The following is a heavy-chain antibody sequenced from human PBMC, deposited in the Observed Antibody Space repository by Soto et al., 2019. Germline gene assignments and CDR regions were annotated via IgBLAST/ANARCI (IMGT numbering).Heavy chain of an antibody. V-gene: IGHV1-58*01. D-gene: IGHD3-10*01. CDR1: GFTFTSSA. CDR3: AADWPGGWFGEGRYYYGMDV. CDR2: IVVGSGNT. J-gene: IGHJ6*02. Sequence: GASVKVSCKASGFTFTSSAVQWVRQARGQRLEWIGWIVVGSGNTNYAQKFQERVTITRDMSTSTAYTELSSLRSEDTAVYYCAADWPGGWFGEGRYYYGMDVWGQGNTVTVSS.